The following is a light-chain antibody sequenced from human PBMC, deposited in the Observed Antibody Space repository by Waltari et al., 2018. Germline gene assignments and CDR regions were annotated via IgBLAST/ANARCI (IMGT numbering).Light chain of an antibody. CDR3: QQYYSTPRT. CDR2: LAS. CDR1: QSVLYSSNNKNY. Sequence: DIVMTQYPDSLAVSLGERATINCKSSQSVLYSSNNKNYLAWYQQKPGQPPKLLIYLASTLESGVPDRFSGSGSGTDFTLTISSLQAEDVAVYYCQQYYSTPRTFGQGTKVEIK. V-gene: IGKV4-1*01. J-gene: IGKJ1*01.